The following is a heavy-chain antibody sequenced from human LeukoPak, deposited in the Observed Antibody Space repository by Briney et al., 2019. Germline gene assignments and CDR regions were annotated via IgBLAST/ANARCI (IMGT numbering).Heavy chain of an antibody. CDR2: IYHSGST. CDR3: ARDRYYYDSSGHARNFDY. Sequence: SETLSLTCTVSGGSISSYYWSWIRQPPGKGLEWIGYIYHSGSTYYNPSLKSRVTISVHTSKNQFSLKLSSVTAADTAVYYCARDRYYYDSSGHARNFDYWGQGTLVTVSS. J-gene: IGHJ4*02. V-gene: IGHV4-59*12. D-gene: IGHD3-22*01. CDR1: GGSISSYY.